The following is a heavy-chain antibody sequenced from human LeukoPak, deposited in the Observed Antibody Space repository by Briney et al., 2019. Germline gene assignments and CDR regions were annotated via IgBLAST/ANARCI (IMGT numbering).Heavy chain of an antibody. CDR2: IYYSGST. V-gene: IGHV4-59*01. D-gene: IGHD4-23*01. CDR1: GGSISSYY. CDR3: ARAVTTVVPGYYFHY. J-gene: IGHJ4*02. Sequence: SETLSLTCTVSGGSISSYYWSWIRQPPGKGLEWIGYIYYSGSTNYNPSLKSRVTISVDTSKNQFSLKLSSVTAADTAVYYWARAVTTVVPGYYFHYWGQGTLVTVSS.